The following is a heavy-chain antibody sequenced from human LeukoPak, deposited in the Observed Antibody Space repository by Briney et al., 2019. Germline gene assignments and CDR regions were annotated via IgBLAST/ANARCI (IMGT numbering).Heavy chain of an antibody. V-gene: IGHV3-7*01. D-gene: IGHD2-15*01. Sequence: GGSLRLSCAVSGFTFSSYWMSWVRQAPGKGLEWVVNINQDGSEKYYEDSLEGRFTISRDNAKNSLFLQMNSLRAEDTAVYYCARDAYSGGSCYAYWGQGTLVIVSS. CDR1: GFTFSSYW. J-gene: IGHJ4*02. CDR3: ARDAYSGGSCYAY. CDR2: INQDGSEK.